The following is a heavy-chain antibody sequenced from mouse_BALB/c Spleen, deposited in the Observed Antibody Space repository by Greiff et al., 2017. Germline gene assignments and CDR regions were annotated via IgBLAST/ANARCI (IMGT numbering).Heavy chain of an antibody. CDR1: GYTFTSYW. Sequence: VQLQQSGAELAKPGASVKMSCKASGYTFTSYWMHWVKQRPGQGLEWIGYINPSTGYTEYNQKFKDKATLTADKSSSTAYMQLSSLTSEDSAVYYCARLDTTVVAKGYWGQGTTLTVSS. D-gene: IGHD1-1*01. J-gene: IGHJ2*01. CDR2: INPSTGYT. CDR3: ARLDTTVVAKGY. V-gene: IGHV1-7*01.